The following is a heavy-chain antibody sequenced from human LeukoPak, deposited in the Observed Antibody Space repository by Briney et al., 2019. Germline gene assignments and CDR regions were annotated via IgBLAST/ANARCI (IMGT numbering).Heavy chain of an antibody. CDR2: ISGSGGST. CDR1: GFTFSSYA. Sequence: PGGSLRLSCAASGFTFSSYAMSWVRQAPGKGLEWVSAISGSGGSTYYADSVKGRFTISRDNSKNTLYLQMNSLRAEDTAVYYCAKKTRSYYDFWSGYYGEYYFDYWGQGTLVTVSS. J-gene: IGHJ4*02. CDR3: AKKTRSYYDFWSGYYGEYYFDY. V-gene: IGHV3-23*01. D-gene: IGHD3-3*01.